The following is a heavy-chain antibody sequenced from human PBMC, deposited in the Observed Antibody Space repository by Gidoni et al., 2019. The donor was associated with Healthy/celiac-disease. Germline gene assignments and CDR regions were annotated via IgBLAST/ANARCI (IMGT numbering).Heavy chain of an antibody. CDR1: GGSVSSGSYY. CDR2: IYYSGST. V-gene: IGHV4-61*01. D-gene: IGHD4-17*01. J-gene: IGHJ1*01. CDR3: ARASSRTDYGDYVSAEYFQH. Sequence: QVQLQESGPGLVKPSATLSLTCTVSGGSVSSGSYYWSWIRQPPGKGLEWIGYIYYSGSTNYNPSLKSRVTISVDTSKNQCSLKLSSVTAADTAVYYCARASSRTDYGDYVSAEYFQHWGQGTLVTVSS.